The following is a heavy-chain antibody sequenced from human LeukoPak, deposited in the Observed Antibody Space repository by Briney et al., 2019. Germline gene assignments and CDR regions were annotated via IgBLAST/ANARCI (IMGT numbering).Heavy chain of an antibody. CDR3: AREYSGSYWTGYYFDY. J-gene: IGHJ4*02. CDR2: IYNSGTT. CDR1: GGSISSYY. Sequence: SETLSLTCTVSGGSISSYYWSWIRQPAGKGLEWIGRIYNSGTTNYNPSLKGRVTMSVDTSKNHLSLKLSSVTAADTAVYYCAREYSGSYWTGYYFDYWGRGTLVTVSS. V-gene: IGHV4-4*07. D-gene: IGHD1-26*01.